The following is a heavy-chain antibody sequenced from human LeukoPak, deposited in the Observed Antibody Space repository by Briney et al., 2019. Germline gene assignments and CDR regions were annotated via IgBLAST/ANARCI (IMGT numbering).Heavy chain of an antibody. V-gene: IGHV3-23*01. CDR3: ARGPSPSQIGY. CDR2: ITGSGGST. J-gene: IGHJ4*02. CDR1: GFTFSRYA. Sequence: GVSLRLSCAASGFTFSRYAMSWVRQAPGKGLEWVSGITGSGGSTYYADSVKGRFTISRDNSKNTLYLQMNSLRAEDTAVYYRARGPSPSQIGYWGQGTLVTVSS.